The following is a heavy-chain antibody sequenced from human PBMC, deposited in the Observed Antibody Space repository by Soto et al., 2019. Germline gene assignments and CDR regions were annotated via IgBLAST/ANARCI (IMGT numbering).Heavy chain of an antibody. J-gene: IGHJ4*02. Sequence: GASGKVSCKASCYTFTSYGISLVRHAPGQWLEWMGWISAYNGNTNYAQKLQGRVTMTTDTSTSTAYMELRSLRSDDTAVYYCARDSYPYYDYVWGSYRYFDYWGQGTLVTVSS. V-gene: IGHV1-18*01. CDR1: CYTFTSYG. D-gene: IGHD3-16*02. CDR2: ISAYNGNT. CDR3: ARDSYPYYDYVWGSYRYFDY.